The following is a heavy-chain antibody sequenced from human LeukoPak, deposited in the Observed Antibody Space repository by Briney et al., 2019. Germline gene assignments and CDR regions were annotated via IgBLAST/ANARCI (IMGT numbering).Heavy chain of an antibody. CDR2: ISHSGST. D-gene: IGHD2-15*01. Sequence: SGTLSLTCGVSGGSISSPYWWSWVRQSPGKGLEWIGEISHSGSTNYNPPLKSRVTISVDKSKNLFSLNLNSVTAADTAVYYCAREGGCSDGSCYAFDLWGQGTPVTVSS. V-gene: IGHV4-4*02. CDR1: GGSISSPYW. J-gene: IGHJ4*02. CDR3: AREGGCSDGSCYAFDL.